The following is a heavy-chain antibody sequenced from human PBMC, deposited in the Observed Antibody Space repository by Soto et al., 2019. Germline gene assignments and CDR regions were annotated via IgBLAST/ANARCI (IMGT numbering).Heavy chain of an antibody. CDR3: GGPPELTRIYYHNGMDV. CDR1: GGTFSSYA. V-gene: IGHV1-69*12. Sequence: QVQLVQSGAEVKKPGSSVKVSCKASGGTFSSYAISWVRQAPGQGLEWMGGIIPIFGTANYAQKFQGRVKNTAGESKSTAYKELSSLRTEETAGDYRGGPPELTRIYYHNGMDVWGQGTTVTVSS. J-gene: IGHJ6*02. D-gene: IGHD1-7*01. CDR2: IIPIFGTA.